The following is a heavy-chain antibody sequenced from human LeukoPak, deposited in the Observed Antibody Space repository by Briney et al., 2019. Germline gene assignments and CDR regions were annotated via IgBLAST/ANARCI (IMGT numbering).Heavy chain of an antibody. Sequence: SETLSLTCTVSGGSISSSSYSWGWIRQPPGKGLEWIGSIYYSGSTYYNPSLKSRVTISVDTSKNQFSLKLSSVTAADTAVYYCARHKLLWFGEFGDAFDIWGQGTMVTVSS. J-gene: IGHJ3*02. CDR3: ARHKLLWFGEFGDAFDI. CDR2: IYYSGST. V-gene: IGHV4-39*01. D-gene: IGHD3-10*01. CDR1: GGSISSSSYS.